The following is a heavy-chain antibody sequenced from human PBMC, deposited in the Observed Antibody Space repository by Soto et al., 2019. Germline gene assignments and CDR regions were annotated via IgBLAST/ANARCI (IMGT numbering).Heavy chain of an antibody. V-gene: IGHV1-8*01. CDR2: MNPNSRNT. J-gene: IGHJ4*02. D-gene: IGHD1-1*01. CDR3: ASRGTEDY. CDR1: GYTFASYA. Sequence: EASAKVSCKASGYTFASYASNWVRQATGQGLEWMGWMNPNSRNTGYAQKFQGRVAMTRNTSISTAYMELSSLRSEDTAVYYCASRGTEDYWGQGTLLTVSS.